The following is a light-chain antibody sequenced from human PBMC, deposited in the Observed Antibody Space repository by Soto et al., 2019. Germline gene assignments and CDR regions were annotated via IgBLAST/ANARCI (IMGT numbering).Light chain of an antibody. Sequence: QSAVTQPASVSGSLGQVITISCTGTNSDVGGYNYVSWYQQHPDTVPKLIIFEVSNRPPGVSPRCSGSKSGNTASLTISGLQAEDEADYYCRSYTSTNRRVFGTGTKVTVL. J-gene: IGLJ1*01. CDR1: NSDVGGYNY. CDR2: EVS. CDR3: RSYTSTNRRV. V-gene: IGLV2-14*01.